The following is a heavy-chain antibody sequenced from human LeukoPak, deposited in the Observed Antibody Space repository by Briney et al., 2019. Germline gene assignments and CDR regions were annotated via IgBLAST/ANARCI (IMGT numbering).Heavy chain of an antibody. J-gene: IGHJ4*02. D-gene: IGHD3-22*01. CDR2: IYPGDSDT. V-gene: IGHV5-51*01. Sequence: PGESLKISCKCSGYRFTNYWIGWVRPIPGKGLELMGSIYPGDSDTRYSPSFQGQVTISADKSITTAYLQWSSLKASDTAKYYCTRQGVYYSDSSAYYYWGQGTLVTVSS. CDR3: TRQGVYYSDSSAYYY. CDR1: GYRFTNYW.